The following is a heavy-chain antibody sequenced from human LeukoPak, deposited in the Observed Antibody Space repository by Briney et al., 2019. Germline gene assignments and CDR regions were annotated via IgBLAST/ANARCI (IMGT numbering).Heavy chain of an antibody. J-gene: IGHJ4*02. D-gene: IGHD2-15*01. CDR3: ARDLNYCSGGSCYPYYFDY. Sequence: GGSQRLSCAASGFTFSSYSMNWVRQAPGKGLEWVSYISSSSSTIYYADSVKGRFTISRDNAKNSLYLQMNSLRAEDTAVYYCARDLNYCSGGSCYPYYFDYWGQGTLVTVSS. CDR1: GFTFSSYS. V-gene: IGHV3-48*01. CDR2: ISSSSSTI.